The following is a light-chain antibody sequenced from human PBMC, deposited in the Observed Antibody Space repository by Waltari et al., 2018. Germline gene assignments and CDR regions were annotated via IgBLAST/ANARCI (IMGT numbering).Light chain of an antibody. CDR1: SSNIGNNY. V-gene: IGLV1-51*01. CDR3: GTWDSSLSAWV. CDR2: DNK. Sequence: QSVLTQPPSVSAAPGQKVTISCSGSSSNIGNNYVSWYQQLPGTAPKLLIYDNKKRPSGIPDRFSGSKFGTSATLGITGLQTGDEADYYCGTWDSSLSAWVFGGGTKLTVL. J-gene: IGLJ3*02.